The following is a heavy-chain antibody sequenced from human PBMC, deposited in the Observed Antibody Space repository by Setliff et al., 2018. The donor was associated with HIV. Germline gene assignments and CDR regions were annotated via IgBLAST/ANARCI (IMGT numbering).Heavy chain of an antibody. D-gene: IGHD3-10*01. V-gene: IGHV3-30*06. CDR3: ARSVIGYYYYGMDV. J-gene: IGHJ6*02. CDR1: RFSFNSYN. CDR2: ISYDGSNK. Sequence: PGGSLRLSCTASRFSFNSYNMHWVRQAPGKGLEWVAVISYDGSNKYYADSVKGRSTISRDNPKNTLYLQMNSLRAEDTAVYYCARSVIGYYYYGMDVWGQGTLVTVSS.